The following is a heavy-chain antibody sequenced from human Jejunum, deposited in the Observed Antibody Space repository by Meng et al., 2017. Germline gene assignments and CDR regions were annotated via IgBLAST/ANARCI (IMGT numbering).Heavy chain of an antibody. V-gene: IGHV3-48*03. D-gene: IGHD3-9*01. CDR1: GFSFSSYE. J-gene: IGHJ4*02. CDR2: ISGSGGTI. Sequence: SCVGSGFSFSSYEMNWVRQAPGKGLEWVSYISGSGGTIFYADSVKGRFTISRDNVKKSVYLQMDSLGIEDTAVYYCARDFDNYLIGLYLDLWGRGTQVTVSS. CDR3: ARDFDNYLIGLYLDL.